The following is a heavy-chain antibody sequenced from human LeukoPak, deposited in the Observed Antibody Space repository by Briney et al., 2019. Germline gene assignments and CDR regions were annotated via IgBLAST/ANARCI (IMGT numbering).Heavy chain of an antibody. J-gene: IGHJ5*02. D-gene: IGHD2-2*01. Sequence: GASVKVSCKASGYTFTIYGISWVRQAPGQGLEWMGWISAYNGNTNYAQKLQGRVTMTTDTSTSTAYMELRSLRSDDTAVYYCARDRRYCSSTSCWGWGGLEFDPWGQGTLVTASS. CDR3: ARDRRYCSSTSCWGWGGLEFDP. CDR1: GYTFTIYG. CDR2: ISAYNGNT. V-gene: IGHV1-18*01.